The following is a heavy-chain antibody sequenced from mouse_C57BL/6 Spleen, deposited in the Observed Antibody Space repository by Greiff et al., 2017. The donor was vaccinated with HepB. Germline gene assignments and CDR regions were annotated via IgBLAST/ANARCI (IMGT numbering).Heavy chain of an antibody. V-gene: IGHV1-59*01. Sequence: QVQLQQPGAELVRPGPSVKLSCKASGYTFTSYWMHWVKQRPGQGLEWIGVIDPSDSYTNYNQKFKGKATLTVDTSSSTAYMQLSSLTSEDSAVYYCAGYGGGFDYWGQGTTLTVSS. J-gene: IGHJ2*01. D-gene: IGHD1-2*01. CDR3: AGYGGGFDY. CDR1: GYTFTSYW. CDR2: IDPSDSYT.